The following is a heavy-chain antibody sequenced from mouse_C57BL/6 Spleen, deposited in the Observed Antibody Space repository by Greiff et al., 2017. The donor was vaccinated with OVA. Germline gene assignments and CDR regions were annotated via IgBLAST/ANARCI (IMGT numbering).Heavy chain of an antibody. J-gene: IGHJ3*01. CDR1: GFTFSDYY. CDR2: INYDGGST. CDR3: AREGDDYDGFAY. D-gene: IGHD2-4*01. V-gene: IGHV5-16*01. Sequence: EVQLVESEGGLVQPGSSMKLSCTASGFTFSDYYMAWVRQVPEKGLEWVANINYDGGSTYYLDSLKSRFIISRDNAKNILYLQMSSLKSEDTATYYCAREGDDYDGFAYWGQGTLVTVSA.